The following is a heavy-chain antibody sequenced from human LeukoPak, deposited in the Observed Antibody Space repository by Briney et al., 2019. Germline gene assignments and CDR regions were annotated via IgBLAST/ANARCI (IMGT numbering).Heavy chain of an antibody. Sequence: GGSLRLSCAASRFTFSSYGMHWVRQAPGKGLEWVAFIRYDGSNKYYADSVKGRFTISRDNSKNTLYLQMNSLRAEDTAVYYCAKDRCSSTSCHFDYWGQGTLVTVSS. V-gene: IGHV3-30*02. D-gene: IGHD2-2*01. CDR2: IRYDGSNK. J-gene: IGHJ4*02. CDR3: AKDRCSSTSCHFDY. CDR1: RFTFSSYG.